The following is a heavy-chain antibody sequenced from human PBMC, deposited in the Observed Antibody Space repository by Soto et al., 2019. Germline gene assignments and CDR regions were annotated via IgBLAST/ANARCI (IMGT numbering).Heavy chain of an antibody. D-gene: IGHD1-1*01. Sequence: SVKVSCKASGGTFSSDTISWVRQAPGQGLEWMGRIIPILGIANYAQKFQGRVTITADKSTSTAYMELSSLRSEYTAVYYCAIDRLERPTAFDLCRQGTMVTVPP. CDR3: AIDRLERPTAFDL. CDR2: IIPILGIA. CDR1: GGTFSSDT. V-gene: IGHV1-69*04. J-gene: IGHJ3*01.